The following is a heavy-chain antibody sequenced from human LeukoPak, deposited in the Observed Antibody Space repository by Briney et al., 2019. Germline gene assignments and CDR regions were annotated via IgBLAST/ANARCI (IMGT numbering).Heavy chain of an antibody. V-gene: IGHV4-59*10. D-gene: IGHD3-9*01. CDR2: IYTSGST. CDR3: ARCDYDILTGYYYYGMDV. J-gene: IGHJ6*02. CDR1: GGSFSGYY. Sequence: SETLSLTCAVYGGSFSGYYWSWIRQPPGKGLEWIGRIYTSGSTNYNPSLKSRVTMSVDTSKNQFSLKLSSVTAADTAVYYCARCDYDILTGYYYYGMDVWGQGTTVTVSS.